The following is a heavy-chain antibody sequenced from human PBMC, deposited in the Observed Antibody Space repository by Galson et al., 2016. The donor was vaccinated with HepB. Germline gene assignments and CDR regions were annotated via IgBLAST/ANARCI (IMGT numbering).Heavy chain of an antibody. V-gene: IGHV3-30-3*01. CDR3: ASDVGSSGRIGYFDY. CDR1: GNYV. D-gene: IGHD6-25*01. Sequence: SLRLSCAASGNYVMHSVRQASGKGLEWVAAISNDGSSHYYAASVKGRFTLSRDNSKNFIYLQMNSVRPVDTAVYYCASDVGSSGRIGYFDYWGQGILVTVSS. J-gene: IGHJ4*02. CDR2: ISNDGSSH.